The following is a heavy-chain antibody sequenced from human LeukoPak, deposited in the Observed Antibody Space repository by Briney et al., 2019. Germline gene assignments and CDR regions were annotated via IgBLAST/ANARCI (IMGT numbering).Heavy chain of an antibody. J-gene: IGHJ4*02. CDR3: ARESIAVAGAPFDY. V-gene: IGHV3-48*03. CDR2: ISSGSTI. D-gene: IGHD6-19*01. CDR1: GFTFSSYE. Sequence: SGGSLRLSCAASGFTFSSYEMNWVRQAPGKGLEWVSYISSGSTIYDADSVKGRFTISRDNAKNSLYLQMNSLRAEDTAVHYCARESIAVAGAPFDYWGQGALVTVSS.